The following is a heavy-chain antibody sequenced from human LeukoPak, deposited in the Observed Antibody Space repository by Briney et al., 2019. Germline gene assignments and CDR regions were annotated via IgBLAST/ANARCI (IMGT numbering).Heavy chain of an antibody. CDR2: FDPEDGET. Sequence: ASVKVSCKVSGYTLTELSMHWVRQAPGKGLEWMGGFDPEDGETIYAQKFQGRVTMTEDTSTDTAYMELSSLRSEDTAVYYCATDPPNCSGGSCYHIDYWGQGTLVTVSS. D-gene: IGHD2-15*01. V-gene: IGHV1-24*01. CDR3: ATDPPNCSGGSCYHIDY. CDR1: GYTLTELS. J-gene: IGHJ4*02.